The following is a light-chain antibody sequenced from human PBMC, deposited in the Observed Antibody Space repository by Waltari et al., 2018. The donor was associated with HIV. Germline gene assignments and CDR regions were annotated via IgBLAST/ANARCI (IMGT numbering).Light chain of an antibody. J-gene: IGLJ1*01. CDR1: ASAIGYFDS. CDR3: CSYAGTYTYV. CDR2: EVF. Sequence: QSALTQPRSVSGSPGQSVTISCTGTASAIGYFDSVSLYHQFPGTAPKVIIYEVFQRPYGVLHRFTASKSGITASLTISALQDEDEADYYCCSYAGTYTYVFGSGTTVTVL. V-gene: IGLV2-11*01.